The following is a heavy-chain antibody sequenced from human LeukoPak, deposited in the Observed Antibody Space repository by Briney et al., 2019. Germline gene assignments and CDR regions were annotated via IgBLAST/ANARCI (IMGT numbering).Heavy chain of an antibody. CDR2: IYHSEST. CDR1: GGSISSDTW. CDR3: ARDRVGGTSNDAFDI. V-gene: IGHV4-4*02. D-gene: IGHD4-23*01. Sequence: SGTLSLTCAVSGGSISSDTWWSWVRQPPGKGLEWIGEIYHSESTNYSPSHKNRVTISIDKSRNHFSLGLSSVTAADTAVYYCARDRVGGTSNDAFDIWGQGTMVTVSS. J-gene: IGHJ3*02.